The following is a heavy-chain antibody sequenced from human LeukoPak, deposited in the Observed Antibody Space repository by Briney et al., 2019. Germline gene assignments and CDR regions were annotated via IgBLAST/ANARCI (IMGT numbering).Heavy chain of an antibody. V-gene: IGHV4-34*01. CDR2: INHSGST. D-gene: IGHD5-18*01. CDR3: ARRPYAYSYAH. Sequence: SETPSLTCAVYGGSFSGYYWSWIRQPPGKGLEWIGEINHSGSTNYNPSLKSRVTISVDTSKNRFSLKMNSVTAADTAVYYCARRPYAYSYAHWGQGTLVTVSS. CDR1: GGSFSGYY. J-gene: IGHJ4*02.